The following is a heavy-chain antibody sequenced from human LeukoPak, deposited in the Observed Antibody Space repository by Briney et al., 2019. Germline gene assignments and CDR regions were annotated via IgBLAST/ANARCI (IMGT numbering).Heavy chain of an antibody. CDR3: AREAYAPGSFRTDYYYMDV. D-gene: IGHD3/OR15-3a*01. CDR2: IFPNSGAT. J-gene: IGHJ6*03. CDR1: GYTFTGYY. V-gene: IGHV1-2*02. Sequence: ASVKVSCKASGYTFTGYYMHWVRQAPGQGLEWMGWIFPNSGATNYAQKFRGRVTMTRDTSISTAYMELSRLRSDDTAVYYCAREAYAPGSFRTDYYYMDVWGKGTTVTISS.